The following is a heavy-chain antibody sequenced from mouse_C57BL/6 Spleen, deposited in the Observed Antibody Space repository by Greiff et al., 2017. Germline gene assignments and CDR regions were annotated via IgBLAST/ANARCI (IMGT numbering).Heavy chain of an antibody. J-gene: IGHJ3*01. V-gene: IGHV1-59*01. Sequence: QVQLQQPGAELVRPGTSVKLSCKASGYTFTSYWMHWVKQRPGQGLEWIGVIDPSDSYTNYNQKFKGKATLTVDTSSSTAYMQLSSLTSEDSAVYYCASGFADWGQGTLVTVSA. CDR1: GYTFTSYW. CDR3: ASGFAD. CDR2: IDPSDSYT.